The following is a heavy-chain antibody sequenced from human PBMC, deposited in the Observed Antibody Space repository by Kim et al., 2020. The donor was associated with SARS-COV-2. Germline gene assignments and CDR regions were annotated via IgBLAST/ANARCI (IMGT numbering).Heavy chain of an antibody. V-gene: IGHV3-48*04. J-gene: IGHJ5*02. D-gene: IGHD2-21*02. CDR1: GFSFGGSG. CDR3: SRVVVTATNWFDP. CDR2: ISRSSNTI. Sequence: GGSLRLSCEASGFSFGGSGMTWVRQAPGKGLEWISYISRSSNTISYAESVKGRFTISRDNAQMSVCLQMNSLGVDDSATYYCSRVVVTATNWFDPWGQGT.